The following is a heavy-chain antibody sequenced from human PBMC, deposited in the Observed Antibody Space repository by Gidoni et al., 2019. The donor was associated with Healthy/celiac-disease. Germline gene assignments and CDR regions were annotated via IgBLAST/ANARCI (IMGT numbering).Heavy chain of an antibody. CDR1: GFTFDDYA. V-gene: IGHV3-9*01. J-gene: IGHJ3*02. CDR2: ISWNSGSI. Sequence: EVQLVESGGGLVQPGRSLRLSCAASGFTFDDYAMHWVRQAPGKGLEWVSGISWNSGSIGYADSVKGRFTISRDNAKNSLYLQMNSLRAEDTALYYCAKDREGGSYDFAFDIWGQGTMVTVSS. D-gene: IGHD1-26*01. CDR3: AKDREGGSYDFAFDI.